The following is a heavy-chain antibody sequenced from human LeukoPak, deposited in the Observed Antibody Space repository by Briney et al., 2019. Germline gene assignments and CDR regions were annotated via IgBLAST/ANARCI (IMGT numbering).Heavy chain of an antibody. CDR3: AKKGSRIAAAGPYFDY. CDR2: ISSSSTTI. V-gene: IGHV3-48*04. J-gene: IGHJ4*02. CDR1: GFTFSSYS. D-gene: IGHD6-13*01. Sequence: PGGSLRLSCAASGFTFSSYSMNWVRQAPGKGLEWVSYISSSSTTIYYAVSVKGRFTISRDNAKNSLYLQMNSLRAEDTAVYYCAKKGSRIAAAGPYFDYWGQGTLVTVSS.